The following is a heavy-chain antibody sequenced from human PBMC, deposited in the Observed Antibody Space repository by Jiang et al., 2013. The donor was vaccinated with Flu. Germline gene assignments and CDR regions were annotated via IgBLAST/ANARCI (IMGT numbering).Heavy chain of an antibody. CDR1: GFTFSSYA. CDR3: ARDVTWSGAWFRKKGERDSDHDAFDI. V-gene: IGHV3-30*04. J-gene: IGHJ3*02. CDR2: ISYDGSNK. Sequence: VQLLESGGGVVQPGRSLRLSCAASGFTFSSYAMHWVRQAPGKGLEWVAVISYDGSNKYYADSVKGRFTISRDNSKNTLYLQMNSLRAEDTAVYYCARDVTWSGAWFRKKGERDSDHDAFDIWGQRDNGHRLF. D-gene: IGHD3-3*01.